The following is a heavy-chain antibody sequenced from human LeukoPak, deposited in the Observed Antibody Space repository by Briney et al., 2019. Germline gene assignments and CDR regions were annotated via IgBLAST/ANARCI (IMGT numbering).Heavy chain of an antibody. V-gene: IGHV3-21*01. CDR1: GFTFSSYS. Sequence: GWSLRLSCAASGFTFSSYSMNWVRQAPGKGLEWVSSISSSSSYIYYADSVKGRFTISRDNAKNSLYLQMNSLRAEDTAVYYCARGTAAGNWFDPWGQGTLVTVSS. CDR3: ARGTAAGNWFDP. CDR2: ISSSSSYI. J-gene: IGHJ5*02. D-gene: IGHD6-13*01.